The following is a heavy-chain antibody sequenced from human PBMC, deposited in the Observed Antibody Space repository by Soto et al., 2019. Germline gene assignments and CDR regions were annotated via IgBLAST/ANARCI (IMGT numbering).Heavy chain of an antibody. CDR2: ISRDSIFI. CDR3: ARRFDYGEDY. V-gene: IGHV3-21*01. CDR1: GFTFSTYS. D-gene: IGHD3-16*01. Sequence: EVQLVESGGGLVKPGGSLRLSCAASGFTFSTYSMNWVRQAPGKGLEWVSSISRDSIFIYYADSVRGRFTISRDNAKNSLYLQMNSLRADDTAVYYCARRFDYGEDYWGQGTLVTVSS. J-gene: IGHJ4*02.